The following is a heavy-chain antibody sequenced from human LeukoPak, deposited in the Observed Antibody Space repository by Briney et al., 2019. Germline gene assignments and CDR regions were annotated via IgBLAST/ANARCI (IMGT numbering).Heavy chain of an antibody. Sequence: GGSLRLSCAASGFTFSSYYISWVRQAPGKGLEWVSSISSSRSSIYYADSVKGRFTISRDNAKSPLHLQMTSLRAEDTAVYYCARLRSKYWFDPWGQGTLVTVSS. CDR3: ARLRSKYWFDP. J-gene: IGHJ5*02. CDR2: ISSSRSSI. D-gene: IGHD4-11*01. V-gene: IGHV3-21*01. CDR1: GFTFSSYY.